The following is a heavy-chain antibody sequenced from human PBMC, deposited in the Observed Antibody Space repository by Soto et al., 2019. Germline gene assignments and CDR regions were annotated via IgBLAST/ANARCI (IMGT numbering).Heavy chain of an antibody. CDR1: GFTFSNYW. CDR2: IRQDGSKQ. V-gene: IGHV3-7*03. CDR3: SRENWFQDY. D-gene: IGHD3-10*01. Sequence: PGGSLSLSCAASGFTFSNYWVNWVRQAPGKGLEWVANIRQDGSKQYYVDSVKGRFTISRDNAMNSLYLQMNSLRAGDTALYYCSRENWFQDYWGQGTLVTVSS. J-gene: IGHJ4*02.